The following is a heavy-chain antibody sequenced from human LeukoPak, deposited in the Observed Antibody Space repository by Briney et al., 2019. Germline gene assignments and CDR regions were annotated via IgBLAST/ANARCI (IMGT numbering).Heavy chain of an antibody. CDR1: GFTFSSYG. CDR2: ISYDGGNK. V-gene: IGHV3-30*18. J-gene: IGHJ4*02. CDR3: AKFVDESDYVSFDY. D-gene: IGHD4-17*01. Sequence: GGSLRLSCAASGFTFSSYGMHWVRQAPGKGLEWVAVISYDGGNKYYADSVKGRFTISRDNSKNTLYLQMNSLRAGDTAVYYCAKFVDESDYVSFDYWGQGTLVTVSS.